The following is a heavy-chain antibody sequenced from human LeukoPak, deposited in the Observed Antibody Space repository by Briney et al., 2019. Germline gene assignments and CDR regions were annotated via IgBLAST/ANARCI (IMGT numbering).Heavy chain of an antibody. Sequence: PGGSLRLSCAASGFTVSSNYMSWVRQAPGKGLEWVSSIRSTSSYIYYADSVKGRFTISRDNAKNSLYLQMNSLRAEDTAVYYCATEGSSTWFDHWGQGTLVTVSS. V-gene: IGHV3-21*01. CDR2: IRSTSSYI. CDR1: GFTVSSNY. D-gene: IGHD6-13*01. J-gene: IGHJ5*02. CDR3: ATEGSSTWFDH.